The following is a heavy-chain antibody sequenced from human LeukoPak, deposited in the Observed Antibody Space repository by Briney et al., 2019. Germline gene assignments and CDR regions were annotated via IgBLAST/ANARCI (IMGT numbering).Heavy chain of an antibody. CDR3: ARDLDYGFWSGPRAVWFDP. V-gene: IGHV4-4*07. CDR1: GGSISSYY. CDR2: IYTSGST. J-gene: IGHJ5*02. D-gene: IGHD3-3*01. Sequence: PSETLSLTCTVSGGSISSYYWSWIRQPAGKGLEWIGRIYTSGSTNYNPSLKSRVTMSVDTSKNQFSLKLSSVTAADTAVYYCARDLDYGFWSGPRAVWFDPWGQGTLVTVSS.